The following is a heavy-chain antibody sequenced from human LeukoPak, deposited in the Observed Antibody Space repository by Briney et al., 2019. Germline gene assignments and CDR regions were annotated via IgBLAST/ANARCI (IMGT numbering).Heavy chain of an antibody. D-gene: IGHD2-2*03. CDR3: ARAFGYLPMDV. J-gene: IGHJ6*02. CDR2: INHSGST. Sequence: SETLSLTCAVYGGSFSGYYWSWIRQPPGKGLEWIGEINHSGSTNYNPSLKSRVTISVDTSKNQFSLKLSSVTAADTAVYYCARAFGYLPMDVWGQGTTVTVSS. V-gene: IGHV4-34*01. CDR1: GGSFSGYY.